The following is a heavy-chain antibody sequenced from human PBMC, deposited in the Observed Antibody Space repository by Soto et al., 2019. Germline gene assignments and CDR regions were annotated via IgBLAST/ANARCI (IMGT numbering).Heavy chain of an antibody. CDR3: AREENTAMIMRDWYFDL. CDR2: IYYIGSN. V-gene: IGHV4-59*01. D-gene: IGHD5-18*01. Sequence: SETLSLTCDVSGGSIGSYYWSWIRQLPGKGLEWIGYIYYIGSNKYNPSLTSRVTISVDTSKNQFSLKLTSVTAADTAVYYCAREENTAMIMRDWYFDLWGRGTLVTVSS. CDR1: GGSIGSYY. J-gene: IGHJ2*01.